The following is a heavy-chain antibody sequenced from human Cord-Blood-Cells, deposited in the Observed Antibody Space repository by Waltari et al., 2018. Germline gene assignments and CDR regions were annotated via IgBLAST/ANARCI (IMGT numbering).Heavy chain of an antibody. CDR3: ARGPTIFGVVIMGFDY. V-gene: IGHV4-34*01. CDR1: GGSLSGSY. J-gene: IGHJ4*02. D-gene: IGHD3-3*01. CDR2: INHSGST. Sequence: QVQLQQWGAGLWKPSETLSLTCAVYGGSLSGSYWSWIPQPPGKGLEWIGEINHSGSTNYNPSLKSRVTISVDTSKNQFSLKLSSVTAADTAVYYCARGPTIFGVVIMGFDYWGQGTLVTVSS.